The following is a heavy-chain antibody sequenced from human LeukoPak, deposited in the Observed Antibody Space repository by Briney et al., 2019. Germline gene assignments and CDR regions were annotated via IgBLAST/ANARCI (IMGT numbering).Heavy chain of an antibody. CDR3: ARRGESSYFDY. D-gene: IGHD7-27*01. Sequence: SETLSLTCTVSGGSISSSSYYWGWIRQPPGKGLGWIGSIYYSGSTYYNPSLKSRVTISVDTSKNQFSLKLSSVTAADTAVYYCARRGESSYFDYWGQGTLVTVSS. CDR1: GGSISSSSYY. V-gene: IGHV4-39*01. CDR2: IYYSGST. J-gene: IGHJ4*02.